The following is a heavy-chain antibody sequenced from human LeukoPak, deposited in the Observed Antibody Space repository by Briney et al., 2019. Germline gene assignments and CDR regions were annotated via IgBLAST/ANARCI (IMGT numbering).Heavy chain of an antibody. Sequence: ASVKVSFTASGGTFISYAISWVRQAPGQGLEWTGRIIPILGIANYAQKFQGRVTITADKSTSTAYMELSSLRSEDTAVYYCARVRMADPDAFDIWGQGTMVTVSS. D-gene: IGHD2-8*01. CDR1: GGTFISYA. CDR2: IIPILGIA. CDR3: ARVRMADPDAFDI. V-gene: IGHV1-69*04. J-gene: IGHJ3*02.